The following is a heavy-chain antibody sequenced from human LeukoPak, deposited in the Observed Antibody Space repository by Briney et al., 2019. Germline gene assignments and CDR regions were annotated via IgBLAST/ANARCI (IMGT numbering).Heavy chain of an antibody. CDR2: ISWNSGSI. CDR1: GFTFDDYA. D-gene: IGHD3-10*01. J-gene: IGHJ4*02. V-gene: IGHV3-9*03. Sequence: GRSLRLSSAASGFTFDDYAMHWVRQAPGKGLEWVSGISWNSGSIGYADSVKGRFTISRDNAKNSLYLQMNSLRAEDMALYYCARARTYYYGSGSTGYWGQGTLVTVSS. CDR3: ARARTYYYGSGSTGY.